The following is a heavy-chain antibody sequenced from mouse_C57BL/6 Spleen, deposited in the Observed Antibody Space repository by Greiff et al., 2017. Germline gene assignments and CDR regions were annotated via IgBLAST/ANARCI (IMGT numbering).Heavy chain of an antibody. CDR1: GYTFTDYE. CDR2: IDPETGGT. V-gene: IGHV1-15*01. D-gene: IGHD3-1*01. CDR3: TRYRAYFDY. J-gene: IGHJ2*01. Sequence: QVQLKQSGAELVRPGASVTLSCKASGYTFTDYEMHWVKQTPVHGLEWIGAIDPETGGTAYNQKFKGKAILTADKSSSTAYMELRSLTSEDSAVYYCTRYRAYFDYWGQGTTLTVSS.